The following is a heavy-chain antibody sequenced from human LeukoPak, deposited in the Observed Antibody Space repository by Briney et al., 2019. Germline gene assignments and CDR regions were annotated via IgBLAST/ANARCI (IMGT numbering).Heavy chain of an antibody. V-gene: IGHV3-7*03. CDR2: IKQDGSEK. D-gene: IGHD3-10*01. CDR3: AKDSRGSGSRYYGMDV. CDR1: GFTFSSYW. Sequence: GVLRLSCAASGFTFSSYWMSWVRQAPGKGLEWVANIKQDGSEKYYVDSVKGRFTTSRDNAKNSLYLQMNSLRAEDTALYYCAKDSRGSGSRYYGMDVWGQGTTVSVSS. J-gene: IGHJ6*02.